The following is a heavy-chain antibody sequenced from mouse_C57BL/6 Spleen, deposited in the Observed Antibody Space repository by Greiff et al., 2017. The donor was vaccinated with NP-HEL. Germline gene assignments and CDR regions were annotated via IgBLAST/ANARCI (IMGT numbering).Heavy chain of an antibody. CDR3: ARSGGNPAWFAY. CDR1: GYTFTSYW. J-gene: IGHJ3*01. V-gene: IGHV1-64*01. D-gene: IGHD2-1*01. CDR2: IHPNSGST. Sequence: QVQLQQPGAELVKPGASVKLSCKASGYTFTSYWMHWVKQRPGQGLEWIGMIHPNSGSTNYNEKFKSKATLTVDKSSSTAYIQLISLTSEDSAVYYCARSGGNPAWFAYWGQGTLVTVSA.